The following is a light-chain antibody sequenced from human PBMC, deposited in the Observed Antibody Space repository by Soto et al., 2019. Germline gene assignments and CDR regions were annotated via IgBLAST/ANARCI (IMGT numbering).Light chain of an antibody. V-gene: IGLV2-8*01. J-gene: IGLJ2*01. Sequence: QSALTQPPSASGSHGQSVTISCTGASSDVGGYSYVSWYQQHPGKAPKLMIYEVSKRPSGVAYRFSGSKSGNTASLTVSWFQAEDEADYYCSSYVGSKTLVFGEGTKLTVL. CDR1: SSDVGGYSY. CDR2: EVS. CDR3: SSYVGSKTLV.